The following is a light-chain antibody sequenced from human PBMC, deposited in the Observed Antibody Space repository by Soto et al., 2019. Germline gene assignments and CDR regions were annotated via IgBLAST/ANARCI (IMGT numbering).Light chain of an antibody. CDR2: DAS. J-gene: IGKJ5*01. CDR3: QQRSNWSIT. CDR1: QSVSSY. V-gene: IGKV3-11*01. Sequence: EIVLTQSPATLSLSPGERATLSCRASQSVSSYLAGYQQKPGQAPRLLIYDASNRATGIPARLSGSGSGTDFTLTISSLEPEDFAVYYCQQRSNWSITFGQGTRLEIK.